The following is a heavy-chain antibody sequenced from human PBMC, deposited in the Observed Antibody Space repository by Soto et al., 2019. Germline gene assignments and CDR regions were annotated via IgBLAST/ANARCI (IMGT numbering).Heavy chain of an antibody. D-gene: IGHD4-17*01. J-gene: IGHJ5*02. Sequence: GGSLRLSCAASGFTFSSYSMNWVRQAPGKGLEWVSSISSSSSYIYYADSVKGRFTISRDNAKNSLYLQMNSLRAEDTAVYYCATEGVLTTVTTAPWGQGTLVTVSS. CDR2: ISSSSSYI. V-gene: IGHV3-21*01. CDR1: GFTFSSYS. CDR3: ATEGVLTTVTTAP.